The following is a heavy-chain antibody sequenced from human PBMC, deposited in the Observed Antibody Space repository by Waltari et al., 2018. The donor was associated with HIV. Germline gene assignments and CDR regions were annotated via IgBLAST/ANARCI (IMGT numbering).Heavy chain of an antibody. Sequence: QVQLQQWGAGLLKPSETLSLTCAVYGGSFSDFYWTWIRQSPGKGLEWIAEINHSGSTNYNPSLKRRVTILVDTSKNQFSLKLTAVTAADTAVYYCAREKSYDSSGYYYTWYFDLWGRGTLVTVSS. CDR2: INHSGST. J-gene: IGHJ2*01. V-gene: IGHV4-34*02. CDR1: GGSFSDFY. D-gene: IGHD3-22*01. CDR3: AREKSYDSSGYYYTWYFDL.